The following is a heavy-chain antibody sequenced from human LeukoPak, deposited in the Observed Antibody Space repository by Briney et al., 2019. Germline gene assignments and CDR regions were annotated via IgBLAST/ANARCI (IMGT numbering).Heavy chain of an antibody. CDR3: ARYGRLEYYFDY. D-gene: IGHD3-10*01. V-gene: IGHV4-39*01. Sequence: SETLSLTCTVSGGSISSSSYYWGWIRQPPGKGLEWIGSIYYSGSTYYNPSLKSRVTISVDTSKNQFSLRPSSVTAADTAVYYCARYGRLEYYFDYWGQGTLVTVSS. CDR2: IYYSGST. J-gene: IGHJ4*02. CDR1: GGSISSSSYY.